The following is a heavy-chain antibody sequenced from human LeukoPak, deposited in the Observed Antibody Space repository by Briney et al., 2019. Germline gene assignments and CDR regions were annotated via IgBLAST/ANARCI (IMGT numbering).Heavy chain of an antibody. J-gene: IGHJ4*02. D-gene: IGHD3-22*01. CDR1: GYSISSGYY. CDR2: IYHSGST. Sequence: SETLSLTCTVSGYSISSGYYWGWIRQPPGKGLEWIGSIYHSGSTYYNPSLKSRVTISVDTSKNQFSLKLSSVTAADTAVYYCAREVIDSSGYYDYWGQGTLVTVSS. CDR3: AREVIDSSGYYDY. V-gene: IGHV4-38-2*02.